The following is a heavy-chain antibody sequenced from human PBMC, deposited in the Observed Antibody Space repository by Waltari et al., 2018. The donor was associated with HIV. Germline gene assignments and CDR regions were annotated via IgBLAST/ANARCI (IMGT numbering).Heavy chain of an antibody. CDR1: GGSFAGYF. Sequence: QVQLQESGPGLVRPSETLTLVCNVSGGSFAGYFLTWLRQSPGKGLEWLGYISYSGNSNYNPSLNGRLTMSVETSTNIFSLFLTSVTAADTAIYYCARAAGRRAAGLAPWGQGTPVTVSS. D-gene: IGHD2-15*01. V-gene: IGHV4-59*08. CDR2: ISYSGNS. CDR3: ARAAGRRAAGLAP. J-gene: IGHJ5*02.